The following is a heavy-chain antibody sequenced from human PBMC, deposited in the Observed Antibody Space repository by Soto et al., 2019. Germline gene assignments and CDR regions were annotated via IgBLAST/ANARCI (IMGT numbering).Heavy chain of an antibody. D-gene: IGHD4-17*01. CDR3: ARKISVNTMSGLDY. Sequence: EVQLVESGGGLVQPGGSLRLSCAASGFTLSSYSMNWVRQAPGKGLEWVSYITSSSSNIYYADSVKGRFTISRDNAKNSLYLQMDSLRDEDTAVYYCARKISVNTMSGLDYWGQGTLVTVSS. CDR2: ITSSSSNI. J-gene: IGHJ4*02. CDR1: GFTLSSYS. V-gene: IGHV3-48*02.